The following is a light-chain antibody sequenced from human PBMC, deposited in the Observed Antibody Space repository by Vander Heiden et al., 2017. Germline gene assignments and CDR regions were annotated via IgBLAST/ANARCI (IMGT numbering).Light chain of an antibody. J-gene: IGKJ1*01. Sequence: DIEMTQSPDSLAVSLGERATINCKSSQSVLYSSNNKNYLAWYQQKPGQPPKLLIYWASTRESGVPDRFSGSGSGTDFTLTISSLQAEDVAVYYCQQDDSTPRTFGQGTKVEIK. CDR3: QQDDSTPRT. CDR1: QSVLYSSNNKNY. V-gene: IGKV4-1*01. CDR2: WAS.